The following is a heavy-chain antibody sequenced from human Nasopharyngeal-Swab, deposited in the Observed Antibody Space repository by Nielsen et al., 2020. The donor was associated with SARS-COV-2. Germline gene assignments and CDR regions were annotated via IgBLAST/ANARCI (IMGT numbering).Heavy chain of an antibody. CDR1: GFTFSSYW. CDR2: IKQDGSEK. D-gene: IGHD3-3*01. Sequence: LSLTCAASGFTFSSYWMSWVRQAPGKGLEWVANIKQDGSEKYYVDSVKGRFTISRDNAKNSLYLQMNSLRAEDTAVYYCARDPDYDFWSGYSKSFDYWGQGTLVTVSS. J-gene: IGHJ4*02. CDR3: ARDPDYDFWSGYSKSFDY. V-gene: IGHV3-7*05.